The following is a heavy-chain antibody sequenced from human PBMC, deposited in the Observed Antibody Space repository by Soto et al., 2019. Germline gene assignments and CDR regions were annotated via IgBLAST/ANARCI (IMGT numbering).Heavy chain of an antibody. J-gene: IGHJ5*02. CDR2: IYHTGNA. CDR3: ARDYFDSSDYTTNWFDP. CDR1: GDSISNSRFY. Sequence: ETLSLTCSVSGDSISNSRFYWAWIRQPPGEGLEWIGSIYHTGNAYYNPSLKSRVTIFVDTSKNQFSLKLTSVTAADTALYYCARDYFDSSDYTTNWFDPWGQGTLVTRLL. V-gene: IGHV4-39*01. D-gene: IGHD3-22*01.